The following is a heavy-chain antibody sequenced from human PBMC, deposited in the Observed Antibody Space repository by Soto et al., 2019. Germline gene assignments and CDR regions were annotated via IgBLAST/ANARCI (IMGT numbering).Heavy chain of an antibody. CDR1: GDSISSNSVA. CDR2: IYYRSKWYH. Sequence: SQTLSLTCAISGDSISSNSVAWHWIRQPPSRGLEWLGRIYYRSKWYHDYAVSVKRRITINPDTSRNQFSLQLNSVTPEDTAVYYCARGNHFAFDYWGQGAQVTVSS. J-gene: IGHJ4*02. V-gene: IGHV6-1*01. CDR3: ARGNHFAFDY. D-gene: IGHD3-3*02.